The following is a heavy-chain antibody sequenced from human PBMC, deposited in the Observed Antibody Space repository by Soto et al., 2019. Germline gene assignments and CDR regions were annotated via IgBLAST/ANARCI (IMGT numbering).Heavy chain of an antibody. V-gene: IGHV1-3*01. Sequence: QVQLVQSGAEVKKPGASVKVSCKASGYTFATYAIHWVRQAPGEGLEWMGWINPATGNTEYSEKFQDRVTLTRDTSATTAYMELRGLRFEDTAVYYCARRYKSAEWLETWGQGTLVTVSS. CDR1: GYTFATYA. CDR2: INPATGNT. CDR3: ARRYKSAEWLET. D-gene: IGHD1-20*01. J-gene: IGHJ5*02.